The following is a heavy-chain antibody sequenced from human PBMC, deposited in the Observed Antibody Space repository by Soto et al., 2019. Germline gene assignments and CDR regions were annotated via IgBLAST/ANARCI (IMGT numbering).Heavy chain of an antibody. CDR2: IIPVFGRP. CDR1: GGTFSSFG. J-gene: IGHJ1*01. V-gene: IGHV1-69*13. D-gene: IGHD5-12*01. Sequence: SVKVSCKASGGTFSSFGISWVRRAPGQGLEWMGGIIPVFGRPNYAQRFRGRLTITADESTNTSYMELIDLTSEDTAVYYCAREASGYDFWGQGTQVTVSS. CDR3: AREASGYDF.